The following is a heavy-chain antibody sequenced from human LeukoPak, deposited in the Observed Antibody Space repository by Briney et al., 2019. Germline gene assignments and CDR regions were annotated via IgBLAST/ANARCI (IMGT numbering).Heavy chain of an antibody. D-gene: IGHD6-19*01. Sequence: GGSLRLSCAASGFTFRSYGMHWVRQTPGKGLEWVAVISYDGSNKYYADSVKGRFTISRDNSKNTLYLQMNSLRAEDTAVYYCAKAARVSGFDYWGQGTLVTVSS. J-gene: IGHJ4*02. CDR2: ISYDGSNK. V-gene: IGHV3-30*18. CDR1: GFTFRSYG. CDR3: AKAARVSGFDY.